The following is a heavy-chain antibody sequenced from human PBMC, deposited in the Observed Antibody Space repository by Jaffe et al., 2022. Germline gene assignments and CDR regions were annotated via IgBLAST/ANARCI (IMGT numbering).Heavy chain of an antibody. D-gene: IGHD1-26*01. V-gene: IGHV4-59*11. CDR3: AREWDRTLDY. CDR2: VNNDGFT. Sequence: QVQMQESGPGLVKPSETLSLTCTVSGVSMNTHFWSWIRQPPGRGLEWIGYVNNDGFTDYSPSLKSRVTISMDRSRNQFSLKLTYVTSADTAVYYCAREWDRTLDYWGRGTLVTVSS. CDR1: GVSMNTHF. J-gene: IGHJ4*02.